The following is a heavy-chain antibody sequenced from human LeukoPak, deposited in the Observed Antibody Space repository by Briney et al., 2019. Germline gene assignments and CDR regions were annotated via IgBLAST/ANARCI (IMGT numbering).Heavy chain of an antibody. CDR1: GYTFTSYD. D-gene: IGHD4-17*01. V-gene: IGHV1-8*01. J-gene: IGHJ4*02. CDR3: ARAEKRLTTVTPYHFDF. Sequence: ASVKVSCKGSGYTFTSYDINWVRQATGQGLEWVGWMNPDNGNTGCAQRFQDRVTMTRDTSISTVYMELSGLRSEDTAVYYCARAEKRLTTVTPYHFDFWGQGILVTVSS. CDR2: MNPDNGNT.